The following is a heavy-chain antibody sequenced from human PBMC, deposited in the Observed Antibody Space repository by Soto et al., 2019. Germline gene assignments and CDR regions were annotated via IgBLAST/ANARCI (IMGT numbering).Heavy chain of an antibody. D-gene: IGHD2-2*01. V-gene: IGHV3-13*01. CDR2: IGTAGDT. J-gene: IGHJ6*03. CDR1: GFTFSSYD. Sequence: GGSLRLSCAASGFTFSSYDMHWVRQATGKGLEWVSAIGTAGDTYYPGSVKGRFPISRENAKNSLYLQMNSLRAGDTAVYYCARAYCSSTSCSDLYYMDVWGKGTTVTVSS. CDR3: ARAYCSSTSCSDLYYMDV.